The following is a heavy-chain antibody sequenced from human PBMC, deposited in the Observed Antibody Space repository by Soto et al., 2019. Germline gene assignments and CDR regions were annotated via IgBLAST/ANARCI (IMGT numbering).Heavy chain of an antibody. V-gene: IGHV4-39*07. CDR1: GGPISSSSYY. CDR3: ARGGDSSSSVGMDV. J-gene: IGHJ6*02. CDR2: IYYSGST. D-gene: IGHD6-6*01. Sequence: PSETLSLTCTVSGGPISSSSYYWGWIRQPPGKGLEWIGSIYYSGSTYYNPSLKSRVTISVDTSKNQFSLKLSSVTAADTAVYYCARGGDSSSSVGMDVWGQGTTVTVSS.